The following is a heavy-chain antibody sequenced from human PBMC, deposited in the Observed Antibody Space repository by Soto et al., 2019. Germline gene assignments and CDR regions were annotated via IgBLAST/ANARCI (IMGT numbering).Heavy chain of an antibody. CDR1: SGTISSSNW. V-gene: IGHV4-4*02. CDR2: INQSGSP. J-gene: IGHJ6*02. CDR3: ASFGGNSSSRPRGMDV. Sequence: SETLSLTCAVSSGTISSSNWWTWVRQPPGKGLEWIGEINQSGSPNYNPSLRSRVTISVDTSKNQFSLKLSSVTAADTAVYYCASFGGNSSSRPRGMDVWGQGTTVTVSS. D-gene: IGHD6-13*01.